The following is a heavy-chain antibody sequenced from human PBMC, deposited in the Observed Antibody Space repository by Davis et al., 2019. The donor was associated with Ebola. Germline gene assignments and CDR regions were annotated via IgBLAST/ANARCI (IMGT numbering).Heavy chain of an antibody. CDR2: INPNSGGT. CDR3: ARVRGAARIVDAFDI. D-gene: IGHD6-6*01. J-gene: IGHJ3*02. V-gene: IGHV1-2*04. Sequence: ASVTVSCKASGYTFTGYYMHWVRQAPGQGLEWMGWINPNSGGTNYAQKFQGWVTMTRDTSISTAYMELSRLRSDDTAVYYCARVRGAARIVDAFDIWGQGTMVTVSS. CDR1: GYTFTGYY.